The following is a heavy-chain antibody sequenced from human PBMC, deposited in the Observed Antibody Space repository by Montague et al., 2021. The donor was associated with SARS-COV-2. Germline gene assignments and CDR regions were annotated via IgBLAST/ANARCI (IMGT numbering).Heavy chain of an antibody. CDR2: IKQDGSEK. J-gene: IGHJ6*02. CDR3: TRALGVVVVAAGKYYYYGMDV. CDR1: GFTFSSYW. V-gene: IGHV3-7*03. D-gene: IGHD2-15*01. Sequence: SLRLSCAASGFTFSSYWMSWVRQAPGKGLEWVSNIKQDGSEKYYVAPVKGRFTTTRDNAKNLLYLLMNSLRAENTDLYYCTRALGVVVVAAGKYYYYGMDVWGQGTTVTVSS.